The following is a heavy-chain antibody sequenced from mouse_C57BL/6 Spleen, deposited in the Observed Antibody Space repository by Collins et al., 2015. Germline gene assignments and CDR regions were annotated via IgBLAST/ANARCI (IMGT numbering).Heavy chain of an antibody. Sequence: YNMHWVKQTPRQGLEWIGAIYPGNGDSSFNQKFKGKASLTVDKSSSTAYMQLSSLTSEDSAVYFCARGVYDGYYDPFYYAMDYWGQGTSVTVSS. D-gene: IGHD2-3*01. CDR2: IYPGNGDS. J-gene: IGHJ4*01. CDR1: YN. V-gene: IGHV1-12*01. CDR3: ARGVYDGYYDPFYYAMDY.